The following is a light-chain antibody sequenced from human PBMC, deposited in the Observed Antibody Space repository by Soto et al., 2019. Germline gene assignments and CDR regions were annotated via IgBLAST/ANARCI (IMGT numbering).Light chain of an antibody. CDR3: QQDNNWPPYT. J-gene: IGKJ2*01. V-gene: IGKV3-15*01. CDR1: QSVSSN. CDR2: GAS. Sequence: EIVMTQSPATLSVSPGERDTLSCRASQSVSSNLAWYQQKPGQPPRLLIYGASTRATGIPARFSGSGSGTEFTVTIRSLQSEDFGVYYCQQDNNWPPYTFGQGTKLEIK.